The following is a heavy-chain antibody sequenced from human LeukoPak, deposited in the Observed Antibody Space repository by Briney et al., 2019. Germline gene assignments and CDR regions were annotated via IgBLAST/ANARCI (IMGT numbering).Heavy chain of an antibody. Sequence: GGSLRLSCAASGFTFSSYWMHWVRQAPGKGLVWVSRINSDGSSTSYADSVKGRFTISRDNAKNTLYLQMNSLRAEDTAVYYCARAYHGQGFDYWGQGTLVTVSS. J-gene: IGHJ4*02. D-gene: IGHD1-14*01. CDR1: GFTFSSYW. CDR3: ARAYHGQGFDY. V-gene: IGHV3-74*01. CDR2: INSDGSST.